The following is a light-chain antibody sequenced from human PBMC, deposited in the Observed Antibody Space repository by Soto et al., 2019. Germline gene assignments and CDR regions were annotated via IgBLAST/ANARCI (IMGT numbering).Light chain of an antibody. J-gene: IGKJ4*02. Sequence: DIEMTQSPSTLSVSLGDRATLSCRASQSISSWLAWYQQKPGKAPKLRIYDASSLESGVPSRFRGSGSGTEFTLTISSLQPEDVAAYYCQQYNSYSLTFGGGTKVEIK. CDR2: DAS. CDR3: QQYNSYSLT. V-gene: IGKV1-5*01. CDR1: QSISSW.